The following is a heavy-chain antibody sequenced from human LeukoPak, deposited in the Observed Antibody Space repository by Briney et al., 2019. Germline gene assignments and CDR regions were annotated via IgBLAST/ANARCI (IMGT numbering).Heavy chain of an antibody. Sequence: PSETLSPTCTVAGYSISSGYYWGWLRQSPGKGLEWIASIYHTGETHYHPSLKSRVSISVDTSNNQFSLRSTSATAADTAMYYCARGRFAELLFDIWGQGTLVTVSS. J-gene: IGHJ4*02. CDR3: ARGRFAELLFDI. CDR2: IYHTGET. D-gene: IGHD3-10*01. CDR1: GYSISSGYY. V-gene: IGHV4-38-2*02.